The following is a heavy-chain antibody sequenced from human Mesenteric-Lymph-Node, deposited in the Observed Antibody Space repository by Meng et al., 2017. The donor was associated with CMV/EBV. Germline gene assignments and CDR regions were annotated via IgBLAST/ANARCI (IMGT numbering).Heavy chain of an antibody. V-gene: IGHV4-34*01. J-gene: IGHJ4*02. D-gene: IGHD3-9*01. CDR2: INHSGST. CDR3: ARGSSYDILTGYFDY. Sequence: VEFRQGGAGLLKPSEGLSVTCAFYGGSFSGYYWNWIRQSPEKGLEWIGEINHSGSTTYNPSFTSRIIISVDTSTNQISLNMSSVTAADTAVYYCARGSSYDILTGYFDYWGQGALVTVSS. CDR1: GGSFSGYY.